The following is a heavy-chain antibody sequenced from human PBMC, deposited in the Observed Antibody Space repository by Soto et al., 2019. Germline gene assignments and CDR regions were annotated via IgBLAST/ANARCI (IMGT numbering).Heavy chain of an antibody. D-gene: IGHD2-21*01. J-gene: IGHJ4*02. CDR2: IYHGGST. CDR3: ASQGAVVVAPCYFDY. V-gene: IGHV4-38-2*01. CDR1: GYSISSGYY. Sequence: SETLSLTCAVSGYSISSGYYWGWIRQPPGKGLEWIGSIYHGGSTYYNPSLKRRVTISVDTSTNQFSLRLSSVTAADTAVYYCASQGAVVVAPCYFDYWGQGALVTVSS.